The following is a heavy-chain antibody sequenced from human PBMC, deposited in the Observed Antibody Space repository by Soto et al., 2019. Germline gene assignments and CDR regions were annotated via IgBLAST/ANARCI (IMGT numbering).Heavy chain of an antibody. CDR1: GFTFSSYA. CDR2: ISYDGSNK. D-gene: IGHD3-22*01. Sequence: VQLVESGGGLIQPGGSLRLSCAASGFTFSSYAMHWVRQAPGKGLEWVAVISYDGSNKYYADSVKGRFTISRDNSKNTLYLQMNSLRAEDTAVYYCARDRITMIVCNWFDPWGQGTLVTVSS. V-gene: IGHV3-30-3*01. J-gene: IGHJ5*02. CDR3: ARDRITMIVCNWFDP.